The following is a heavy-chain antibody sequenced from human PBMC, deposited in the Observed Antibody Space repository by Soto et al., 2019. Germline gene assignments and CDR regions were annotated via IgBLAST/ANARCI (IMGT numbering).Heavy chain of an antibody. CDR2: ISSSSSYI. V-gene: IGHV3-21*01. Sequence: PGGSLRLSCAASGFTFSSYSMNWARQAPGKGLEWVSSISSSSSYIYYADSVKGRFTISRDNAKNSLYLQMNSLRAEDTAVYYCARDLKYSSSLKGRWFDPWGQGTLVTVSS. J-gene: IGHJ5*02. D-gene: IGHD6-6*01. CDR1: GFTFSSYS. CDR3: ARDLKYSSSLKGRWFDP.